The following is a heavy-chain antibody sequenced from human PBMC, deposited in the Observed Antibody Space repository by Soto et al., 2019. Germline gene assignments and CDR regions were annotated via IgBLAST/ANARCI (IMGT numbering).Heavy chain of an antibody. Sequence: GGPLRLPWTASGCTFGGYGMRWVLKAPGKGLEWVAVIWYDGSNKYYADSVKGRFTISRDNSKNTLYLQMNGLRAEDMAVYYCAREGSERTGAFDIWGQGTMVT. CDR2: IWYDGSNK. CDR1: GCTFGGYG. CDR3: AREGSERTGAFDI. J-gene: IGHJ3*02. D-gene: IGHD6-25*01. V-gene: IGHV3-33*01.